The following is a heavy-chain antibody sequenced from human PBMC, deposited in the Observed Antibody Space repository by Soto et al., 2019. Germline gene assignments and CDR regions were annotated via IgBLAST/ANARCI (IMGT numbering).Heavy chain of an antibody. CDR3: ARDRTDSGYYTNWLDP. Sequence: SVKVSCKASGGTFGSDAITWVRQAPGQGLEWVGRIIPIFGTTNYEQNLQGRVTISADKSTLTSYMELHSLTSDDTALYYCARDRTDSGYYTNWLDPWGQGTQVTVSS. CDR1: GGTFGSDA. CDR2: IIPIFGTT. J-gene: IGHJ5*02. V-gene: IGHV1-69*06. D-gene: IGHD3-22*01.